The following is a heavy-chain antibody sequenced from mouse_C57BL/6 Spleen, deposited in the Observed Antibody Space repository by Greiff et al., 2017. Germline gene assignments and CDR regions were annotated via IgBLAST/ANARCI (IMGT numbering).Heavy chain of an antibody. CDR3: ARMDYADYAMDY. Sequence: QVQLQQSGAELARPGASVKMSCKASGYTFTSYTMHWVKQRPGQGLEWIGYINPSNGYTKYNQKFKDKATLTADKSSSTAYMQLSSLTSEDSAVYYCARMDYADYAMDYWGQGTSVTVSS. CDR1: GYTFTSYT. D-gene: IGHD1-1*02. V-gene: IGHV1-4*01. J-gene: IGHJ4*01. CDR2: INPSNGYT.